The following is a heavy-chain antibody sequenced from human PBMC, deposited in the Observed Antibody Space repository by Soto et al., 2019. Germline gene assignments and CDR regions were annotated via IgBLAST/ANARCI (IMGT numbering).Heavy chain of an antibody. V-gene: IGHV1-69*13. Sequence: GASVKVSCKASGSTFSSYAISWVRQAPGQGLEWMGGIIPIFGTANYAQKFQGRVTITADESTSTAYMELSSLRSEDTAVYYCARGNGSGSYYSNNYYYYYYGMDVWGQGTTVTVSS. CDR2: IIPIFGTA. CDR3: ARGNGSGSYYSNNYYYYYYGMDV. D-gene: IGHD3-10*01. CDR1: GSTFSSYA. J-gene: IGHJ6*02.